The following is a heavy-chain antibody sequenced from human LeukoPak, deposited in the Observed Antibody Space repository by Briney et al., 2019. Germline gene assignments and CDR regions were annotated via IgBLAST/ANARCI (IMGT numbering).Heavy chain of an antibody. CDR1: GYTFTSYY. Sequence: ASVKVSCKASGYTFTSYYMHWVRQAPGQRLEWMGIINPSGGSTSYAQKFQGRVTMTRDTSTSTVYMELSSLRSEDTAVYYCARGYRIQLWLPPPGYWGQGTLVTVSS. CDR3: ARGYRIQLWLPPPGY. J-gene: IGHJ4*02. CDR2: INPSGGST. V-gene: IGHV1-46*01. D-gene: IGHD5-18*01.